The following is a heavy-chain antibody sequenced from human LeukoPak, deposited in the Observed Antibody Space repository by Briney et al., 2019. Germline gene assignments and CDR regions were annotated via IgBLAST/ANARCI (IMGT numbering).Heavy chain of an antibody. Sequence: GGSLRLSCAASGFTFSSYEMNWVRQAPGKGLEWVSYISSSGSTIYYADSVKGRFTISRDNAKNSLYLQMNSLRAEDTAVYYCARDALYGSGVMDVWGKGTTVTISS. CDR2: ISSSGSTI. CDR3: ARDALYGSGVMDV. J-gene: IGHJ6*04. CDR1: GFTFSSYE. D-gene: IGHD3-10*01. V-gene: IGHV3-48*03.